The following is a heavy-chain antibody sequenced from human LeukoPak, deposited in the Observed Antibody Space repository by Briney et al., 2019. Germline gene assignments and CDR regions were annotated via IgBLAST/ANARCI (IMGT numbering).Heavy chain of an antibody. J-gene: IGHJ4*02. D-gene: IGHD2-2*01. CDR2: ICGSGDTT. Sequence: PGGSLRLSCAASGFTSRSYAMSWVRQAPGKGLEWVSAICGSGDTTYYADSVKGRFTISRDNSKNTLYLQMNSLRPEDTAVYYCAKVGARGCSSSTCFIYWGQGTLVTVSS. CDR3: AKVGARGCSSSTCFIY. V-gene: IGHV3-23*01. CDR1: GFTSRSYA.